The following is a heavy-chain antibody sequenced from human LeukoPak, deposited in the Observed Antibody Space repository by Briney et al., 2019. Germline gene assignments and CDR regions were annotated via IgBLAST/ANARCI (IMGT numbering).Heavy chain of an antibody. CDR2: IYWDDDK. CDR3: AHMSTMVRGVTYYFNY. CDR1: GFSLSASGVG. V-gene: IGHV2-5*02. Sequence: SGPTLVKPTQTLTLTCTFSGFSLSASGVGVGWIRQPPGKALEWLALIYWDDDKRYSPSLKSRLTITKDTSKNQVVLTMTNMDPVDTATYYCAHMSTMVRGVTYYFNYWGQGTLVTVSS. D-gene: IGHD3-10*01. J-gene: IGHJ4*02.